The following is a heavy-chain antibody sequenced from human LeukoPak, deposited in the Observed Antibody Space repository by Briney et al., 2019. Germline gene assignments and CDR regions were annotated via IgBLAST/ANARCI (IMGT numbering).Heavy chain of an antibody. Sequence: GASVKVSCKASGYTFTSYGISWVRQAPGQGLEWMGWISAYNGNTNYAQKLQGRVTMTTDTSTSTAYMELRSLRSDDTAVYYCARDPGYCSSTSCYRSGYFQHWGQGTLVTVSS. CDR3: ARDPGYCSSTSCYRSGYFQH. J-gene: IGHJ1*01. CDR2: ISAYNGNT. D-gene: IGHD2-2*01. CDR1: GYTFTSYG. V-gene: IGHV1-18*01.